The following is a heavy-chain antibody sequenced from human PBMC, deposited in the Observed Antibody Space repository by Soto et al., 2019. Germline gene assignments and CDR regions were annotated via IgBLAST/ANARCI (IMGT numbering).Heavy chain of an antibody. CDR1: GFTFSSYW. CDR2: INSGGSST. V-gene: IGHV3-74*01. D-gene: IGHD3-3*01. Sequence: PGGSLRLSCAASGFTFSSYWMHWVRQAPGKGLVWVSRINSGGSSTSYADSVKGRFTISRDNAKNTLYLQMNSLRAEDTALYYCARERFLEWLSYYYYYYGMDVRGQGTTVTVSS. CDR3: ARERFLEWLSYYYYYYGMDV. J-gene: IGHJ6*02.